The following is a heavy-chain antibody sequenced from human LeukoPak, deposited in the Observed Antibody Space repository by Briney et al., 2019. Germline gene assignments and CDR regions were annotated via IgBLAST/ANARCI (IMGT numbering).Heavy chain of an antibody. CDR2: IRYDGNNK. CDR3: ARDLRSSGYYAFDY. V-gene: IGHV3-30*02. J-gene: IGHJ4*02. CDR1: GFTFSNYG. Sequence: PGGSLRLSCGASGFTFSNYGMLWVRQAPGKGLDWVAFIRYDGNNKLYADSVKGRFTISRDNSKNTLYLHINSLRAEDTAVYYCARDLRSSGYYAFDYWGQGILVTVSS. D-gene: IGHD3-22*01.